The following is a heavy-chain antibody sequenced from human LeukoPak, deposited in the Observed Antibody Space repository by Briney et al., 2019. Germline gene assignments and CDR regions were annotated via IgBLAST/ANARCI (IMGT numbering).Heavy chain of an antibody. CDR1: GFTFSSYW. Sequence: RTGGSLRLSCAASGFTFSSYWMSWVRQAPGKGLEWVANIKQDGSEKYYVDSVKGRFTTSRDNAKNSLCLQMNSLRAEDTAVYYCARDQPRQGFWSGYYYMDVWGKGTTVTVSS. D-gene: IGHD3-3*01. V-gene: IGHV3-7*01. CDR2: IKQDGSEK. CDR3: ARDQPRQGFWSGYYYMDV. J-gene: IGHJ6*03.